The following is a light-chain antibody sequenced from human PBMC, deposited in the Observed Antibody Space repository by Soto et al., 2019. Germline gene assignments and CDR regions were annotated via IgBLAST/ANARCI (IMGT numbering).Light chain of an antibody. CDR2: DAS. J-gene: IGKJ3*01. Sequence: LTQSPSFLSASVGDRVTITCRASQGISSYLAWYQQKPGQAPRLLIFDASYRATGIPGRFSGSGSGTDFTLTISSLEPEDFAVYYCQQRSSWPATFGPGTKVDIK. CDR3: QQRSSWPAT. CDR1: QGISSY. V-gene: IGKV3-11*01.